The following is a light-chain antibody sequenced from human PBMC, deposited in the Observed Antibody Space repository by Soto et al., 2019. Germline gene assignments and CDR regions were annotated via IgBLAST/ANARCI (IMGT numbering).Light chain of an antibody. CDR1: RSLLHSDGKTY. V-gene: IGKV2D-29*01. CDR3: QKFGSSRWT. J-gene: IGKJ1*01. Sequence: DIVMTQTPFSLSITPGQRTSIACEASRSLLHSDGKTYLYWYLQKPGQPPQLLIYEVSNRFSGVPDRLSGSGSGTDFTLTISRVEPADSAMYYCQKFGSSRWTCAQGTKVDI. CDR2: EVS.